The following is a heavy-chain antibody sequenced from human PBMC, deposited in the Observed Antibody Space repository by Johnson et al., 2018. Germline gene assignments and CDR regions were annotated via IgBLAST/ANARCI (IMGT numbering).Heavy chain of an antibody. CDR3: ARDLWFGESAGYMDV. D-gene: IGHD3-10*01. CDR2: ISYDGRNK. Sequence: QVQLVESGGGVVQPGRSLRLSCAASGFTFSSYGMHWVRQAPGKGLEWVAVISYDGRNKYYADSVKGRFTISRDNSKNTLYLQMNSLRAEDTAVYYCARDLWFGESAGYMDVWGKGTTVTVSS. V-gene: IGHV3-30*03. CDR1: GFTFSSYG. J-gene: IGHJ6*03.